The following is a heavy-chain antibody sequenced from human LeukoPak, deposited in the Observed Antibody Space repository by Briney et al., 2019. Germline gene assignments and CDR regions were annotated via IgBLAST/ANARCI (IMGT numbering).Heavy chain of an antibody. D-gene: IGHD3-22*01. J-gene: IGHJ4*02. CDR3: AREAYYNDSSGYYY. V-gene: IGHV3-33*01. Sequence: PGGSLRLSCAASGFTFSSYGMHWVRQAPGKGLEWVAVIWYDGSNKYYADSVKGRFTISRDNSKNTLYLQMNSLRAEDTAVYYCAREAYYNDSSGYYYWGQGTLVTVSS. CDR2: IWYDGSNK. CDR1: GFTFSSYG.